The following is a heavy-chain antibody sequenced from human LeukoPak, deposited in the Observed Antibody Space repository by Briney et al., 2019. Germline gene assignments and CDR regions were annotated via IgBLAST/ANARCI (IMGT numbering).Heavy chain of an antibody. V-gene: IGHV1-2*02. CDR2: INPNTGGI. CDR1: GYTFTGYY. Sequence: ASMKVFCKSSGYTFTGYYMHWVRQAPGQGLEWMGWINPNTGGINYAQKFQGRVTMTRDTSISAAYMELSRLRSDDTAVYYCARDPYSNYFDYWGQGTLVTVSS. D-gene: IGHD5-18*01. CDR3: ARDPYSNYFDY. J-gene: IGHJ4*02.